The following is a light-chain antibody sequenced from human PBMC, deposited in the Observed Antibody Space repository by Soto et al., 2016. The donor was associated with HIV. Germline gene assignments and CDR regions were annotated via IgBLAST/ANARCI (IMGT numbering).Light chain of an antibody. V-gene: IGLV3-19*01. J-gene: IGLJ2*01. CDR1: SLRSYY. CDR3: NSRDSSGNHP. Sequence: SSELTQDPAVSVASGQTVRITCQGDSLRSYYASWYQQKPGQAPVLVIYGKNNRPSGIPDRFSGSSSGNTASSTITGAQAEDEADYYCNSRDSSGNHPFGGGTKLTVL. CDR2: GKN.